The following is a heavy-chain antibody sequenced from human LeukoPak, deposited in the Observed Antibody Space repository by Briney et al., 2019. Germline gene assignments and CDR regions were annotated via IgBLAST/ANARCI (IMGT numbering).Heavy chain of an antibody. CDR1: GGLISSSSYY. CDR2: VYYSGST. J-gene: IGHJ3*02. D-gene: IGHD2-21*02. Sequence: KPSETLSLTCTVSGGLISSSSYYWGWIRQPPGKGLEWIGSVYYSGSTYYNPSLKSRVTISVDTSKNQFPLKLSSVTAADTAVYYCAVSVGVVVTAEFAFDIWGQGTMVTVSS. V-gene: IGHV4-39*06. CDR3: AVSVGVVVTAEFAFDI.